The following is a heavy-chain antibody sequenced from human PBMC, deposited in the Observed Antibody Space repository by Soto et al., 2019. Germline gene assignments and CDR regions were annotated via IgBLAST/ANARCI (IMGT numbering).Heavy chain of an antibody. Sequence: QVQLVESGGGVVQPGRSPRLSCAASGFTFSSNAMHWVRQAPGKGLEWVAFISYDGSNKYYTDSVKGRFTISRDNSKNTLYLQMNSLRPEDTAVYYCARDRYSSSSNWYLDLWGRGTLVTVSS. CDR3: ARDRYSSSSNWYLDL. V-gene: IGHV3-30-3*01. CDR2: ISYDGSNK. D-gene: IGHD6-6*01. CDR1: GFTFSSNA. J-gene: IGHJ2*01.